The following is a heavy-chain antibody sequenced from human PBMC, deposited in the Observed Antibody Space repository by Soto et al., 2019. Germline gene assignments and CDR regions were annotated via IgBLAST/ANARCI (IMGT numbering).Heavy chain of an antibody. J-gene: IGHJ4*02. CDR2: IYYSGST. V-gene: IGHV4-39*01. CDR1: GGSISSSSYY. CDR3: ARHTPAISISDH. Sequence: QLQLQESGPGLVKPSETLSLTCTVSGGSISSSSYYWGWIRQPPGKGLEWIGSIYYSGSTYYNPALKIRVSISVDTSTNQFSLKPGSVTAADTAVYYCARHTPAISISDHWGQGTLVTVSS. D-gene: IGHD2-15*01.